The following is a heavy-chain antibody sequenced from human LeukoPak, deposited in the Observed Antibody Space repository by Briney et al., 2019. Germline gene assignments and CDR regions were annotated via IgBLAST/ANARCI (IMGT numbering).Heavy chain of an antibody. CDR3: ARSKVTMVRGVISGMDV. Sequence: GGSLRLSCAASGFTFSRFGMNWVRQAPGKGLEWVSANSGSGGSTYYADSVKGRFTISRDNSKNTLYLQMNSLRAEDTAVYYCARSKVTMVRGVISGMDVWGQGTTVTVSS. V-gene: IGHV3-23*01. CDR1: GFTFSRFG. D-gene: IGHD3-10*01. J-gene: IGHJ6*02. CDR2: NSGSGGST.